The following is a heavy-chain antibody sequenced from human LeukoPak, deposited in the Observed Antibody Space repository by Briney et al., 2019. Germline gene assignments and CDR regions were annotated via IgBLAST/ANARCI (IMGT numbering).Heavy chain of an antibody. J-gene: IGHJ4*02. CDR2: IKEDGSEI. CDR1: GFTFSSYW. CDR3: AREGFCSSASCYNDY. V-gene: IGHV3-7*01. D-gene: IGHD2-2*02. Sequence: GGSLRLSCAASGFTFSSYWMSWVRQAPGKGLEWVANIKEDGSEIYFVDSVKGRFSISRDNAKNSLYLQMNSLRVDDTAVYYCAREGFCSSASCYNDYWGQGTLVTVSS.